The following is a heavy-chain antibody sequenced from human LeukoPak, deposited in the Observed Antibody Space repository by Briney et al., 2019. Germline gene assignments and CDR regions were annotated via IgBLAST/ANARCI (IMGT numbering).Heavy chain of an antibody. Sequence: ASVKVSCKASGYTFTSYAMNWVRQAPGQGLEWMGWINTNTGNPTYAQGFTGRFVFSLDTSVSTAYLQISSLKAEDTAVYYCARGVRLYLGELWAFDYWGQGTLVTVSS. J-gene: IGHJ4*02. CDR1: GYTFTSYA. CDR3: ARGVRLYLGELWAFDY. D-gene: IGHD3-16*01. V-gene: IGHV7-4-1*02. CDR2: INTNTGNP.